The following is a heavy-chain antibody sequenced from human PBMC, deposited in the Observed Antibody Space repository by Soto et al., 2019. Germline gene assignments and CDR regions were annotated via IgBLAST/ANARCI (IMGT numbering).Heavy chain of an antibody. V-gene: IGHV4-39*01. J-gene: IGHJ4*02. CDR2: IYYSGSA. CDR1: GGSISSSSYY. Sequence: QLQLQESGPGLVKPSETLSLTCTVSGGSISSSSYYWGWIRQPPGKGLEWIGSIYYSGSAYYNPSIKRRATRSVDASERQFARKLGSVTAADTTVYYCASLPTEFGEFMGTVDYWGQGTLVTVSS. D-gene: IGHD3-10*01. CDR3: ASLPTEFGEFMGTVDY.